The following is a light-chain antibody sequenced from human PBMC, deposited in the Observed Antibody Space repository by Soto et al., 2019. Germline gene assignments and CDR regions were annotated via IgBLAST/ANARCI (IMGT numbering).Light chain of an antibody. V-gene: IGLV1-36*01. J-gene: IGLJ1*01. Sequence: QSVLTQPPSVSEAPRQRVTISCSGSSSNIGNNAVNWYQQLPGKAPKLLIYYDDLLPSGVSDRFSGSKSGTSASLAISGLQSEEEADYYCAAWDDSLNGNVFGTGTKVTVL. CDR3: AAWDDSLNGNV. CDR2: YDD. CDR1: SSNIGNNA.